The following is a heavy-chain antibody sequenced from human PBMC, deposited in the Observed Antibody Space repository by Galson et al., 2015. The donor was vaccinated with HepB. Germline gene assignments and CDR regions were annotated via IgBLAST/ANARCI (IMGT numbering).Heavy chain of an antibody. J-gene: IGHJ5*02. V-gene: IGHV3-48*03. CDR2: ISSSGSTI. D-gene: IGHD6-19*01. CDR3: ARVPIAVASSSPAYSWFDP. CDR1: GFTFSSYE. Sequence: SLRLSCAASGFTFSSYEMNWVRQAPGKGLEWVSYISSSGSTIYYADSVKGRFTISRDNAKNSLYLQMNSLRAEDTAVYYCARVPIAVASSSPAYSWFDPWGQGTLVTVSS.